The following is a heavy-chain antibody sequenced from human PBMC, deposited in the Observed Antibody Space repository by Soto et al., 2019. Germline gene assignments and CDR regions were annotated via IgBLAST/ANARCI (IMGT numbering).Heavy chain of an antibody. J-gene: IGHJ4*02. V-gene: IGHV1-69*08. Sequence: QVQLVQSGAEVKKPGSSVKVSCKASGGTFSSYTISWVRQDPGQGLEWMGRIIPILGIANYAQKFQGRVTITADKSTSTAYMELSSPRSEDTAVYYCAIDSYGFDYWGQGTLVTVSS. CDR1: GGTFSSYT. CDR2: IIPILGIA. CDR3: AIDSYGFDY. D-gene: IGHD5-18*01.